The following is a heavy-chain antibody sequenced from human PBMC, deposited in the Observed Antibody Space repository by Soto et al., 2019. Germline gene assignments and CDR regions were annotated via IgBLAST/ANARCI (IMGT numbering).Heavy chain of an antibody. CDR1: GGSISSGGYY. CDR2: TYFSGST. Sequence: QVQLQESGPGLVKPSQTLSLTCTVSGGSISSGGYYWSWIRQHPGKGLEWIAYTYFSGSTYYNPSLKSRVTISEDTSENHFSLKLISVTAADTAVYYCARTTVTGAAFDIWGQGTVVIVSS. CDR3: ARTTVTGAAFDI. V-gene: IGHV4-31*03. J-gene: IGHJ3*02. D-gene: IGHD4-17*01.